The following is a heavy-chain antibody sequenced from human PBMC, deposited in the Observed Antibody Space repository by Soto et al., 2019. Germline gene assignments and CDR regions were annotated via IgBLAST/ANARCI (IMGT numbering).Heavy chain of an antibody. Sequence: ASETLSLTCAVYGGSVNGYYWNWIRQPPGKGLEWIGEIDHTGGTHYNPSLKSRVTMSVDTSKNQFSLRLSSVTAADTAIYYCATRITVFGLLIPPFDPWGQGTQVTVSS. V-gene: IGHV4-34*01. CDR3: ATRITVFGLLIPPFDP. CDR1: GGSVNGYY. J-gene: IGHJ5*02. D-gene: IGHD3-3*01. CDR2: IDHTGGT.